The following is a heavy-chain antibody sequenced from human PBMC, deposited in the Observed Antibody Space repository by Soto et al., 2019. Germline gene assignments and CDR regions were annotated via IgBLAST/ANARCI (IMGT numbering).Heavy chain of an antibody. CDR1: GYTFTSYY. V-gene: IGHV1-46*03. J-gene: IGHJ5*02. D-gene: IGHD5-12*01. CDR3: ARDYGGYDWGNWLDP. Sequence: ASVKVSCKASGYTFTSYYMHWVRQAPGQGLEWMGIINPSGGSTSYAQKFQGRVTMTRDTSTSTVYMELSSLRSEDTAVYYCARDYGGYDWGNWLDPWGQGTLVTVSS. CDR2: INPSGGST.